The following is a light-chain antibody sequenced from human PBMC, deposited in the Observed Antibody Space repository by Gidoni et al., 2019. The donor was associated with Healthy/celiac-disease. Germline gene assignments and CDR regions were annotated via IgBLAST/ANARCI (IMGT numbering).Light chain of an antibody. J-gene: IGKJ1*01. Sequence: DIQMPQSPSTLSASVGDRVTITCRASQSISSWLAWYQQKPGKAPKLLIYKASSLESGVPSRFSGSGSGTEFTLTISSLQPDDFAPYYCQEYNSYSTFGQGTKVEIK. CDR2: KAS. CDR3: QEYNSYST. V-gene: IGKV1-5*03. CDR1: QSISSW.